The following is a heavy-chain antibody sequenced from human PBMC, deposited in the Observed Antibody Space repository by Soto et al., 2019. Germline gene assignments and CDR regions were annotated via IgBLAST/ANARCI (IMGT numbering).Heavy chain of an antibody. D-gene: IGHD4-17*01. CDR1: GGSISSSSYY. CDR3: ARSQPPVTSNDY. Sequence: SETLSLTCTVSGGSISSSSYYWGWIRQPPGKGLEWIGSIYYSGSTYYNPSLKSRVTISVDTSKNQFSLKLSSVTAADTAVYYCARSQPPVTSNDYWGPGTLVTVSS. V-gene: IGHV4-39*07. CDR2: IYYSGST. J-gene: IGHJ4*02.